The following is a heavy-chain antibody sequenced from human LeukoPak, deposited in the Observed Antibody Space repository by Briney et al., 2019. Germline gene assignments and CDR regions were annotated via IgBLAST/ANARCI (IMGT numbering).Heavy chain of an antibody. Sequence: GASVKVSCKASGYTFTGYYMHWVRQAPGQGLEWMGRINPNSGGTNYAQKFQGRVTMTRDTSISTAYMELSRLRSDDTAVYYCARDSYYYDSSGYYNYFDYWGQGTLVTVSS. J-gene: IGHJ4*02. D-gene: IGHD3-22*01. CDR3: ARDSYYYDSSGYYNYFDY. CDR2: INPNSGGT. V-gene: IGHV1-2*06. CDR1: GYTFTGYY.